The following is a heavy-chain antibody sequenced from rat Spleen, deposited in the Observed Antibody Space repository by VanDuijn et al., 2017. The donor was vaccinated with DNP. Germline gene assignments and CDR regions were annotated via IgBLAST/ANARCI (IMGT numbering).Heavy chain of an antibody. V-gene: IGHV5-7*01. D-gene: IGHD1-3*01. J-gene: IGHJ1*01. CDR2: ISYEGSST. CDR1: GLTFSDYN. Sequence: EVQLVESGGGLVQPGRSLKLSCAASGLTFSDYNMAWVRQAPKKGLEWVATISYEGSSTYYRDSVKGRFTIPRDNAKSTLYLQMDSLRSEDTATYYWARHGGVTTVATYGYFDFWGPGTMVTVAS. CDR3: ARHGGVTTVATYGYFDF.